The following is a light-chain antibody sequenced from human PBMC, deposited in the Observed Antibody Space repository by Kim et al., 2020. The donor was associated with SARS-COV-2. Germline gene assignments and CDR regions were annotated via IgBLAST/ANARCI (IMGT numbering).Light chain of an antibody. CDR1: SSDVGGYNY. V-gene: IGLV2-8*01. J-gene: IGLJ1*01. CDR3: SSYAGSNRV. Sequence: PGQSVTISCTGTSSDVGGYNYVSWYQQHPGKAPKLMIYEVSKGPSGVPDRFSGSKSGNTASLTVSGLQAEDEADYYCSSYAGSNRVFGTGTKVTVL. CDR2: EVS.